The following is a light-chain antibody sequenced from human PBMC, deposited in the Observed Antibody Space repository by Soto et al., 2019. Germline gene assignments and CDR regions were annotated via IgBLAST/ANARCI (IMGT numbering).Light chain of an antibody. CDR1: QSISDT. CDR3: QQYNNWPWT. V-gene: IGKV3-15*01. J-gene: IGKJ1*01. CDR2: GAS. Sequence: EIVLTQSPSTLSVSPGGRATLSCRASQSISDTLAWYQQKPGQAPRLLIYGASKRATGFPARFSGSGSGTDFTLTISSLQSEDFAVYYCQQYNNWPWTFGQGTKVDIK.